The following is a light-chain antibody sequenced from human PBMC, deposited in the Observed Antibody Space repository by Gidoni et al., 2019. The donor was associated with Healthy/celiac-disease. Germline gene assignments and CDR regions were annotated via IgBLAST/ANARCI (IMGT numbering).Light chain of an antibody. CDR1: QSISSW. CDR3: QQLFT. CDR2: KAS. V-gene: IGKV1-5*03. J-gene: IGKJ3*01. Sequence: DIQMTQSPSTLSASVGARVTITCRASQSISSWLAWYQQKPGKAPKLLIYKASSLESGVPSRFSGSGSGTEFTLTISSLQPDDFATYYCQQLFTCGPGTKVDIK.